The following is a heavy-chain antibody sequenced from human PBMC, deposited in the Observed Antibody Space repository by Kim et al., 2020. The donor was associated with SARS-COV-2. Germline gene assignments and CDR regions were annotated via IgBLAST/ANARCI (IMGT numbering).Heavy chain of an antibody. CDR3: ARGTPLGLGVVVTATIDY. Sequence: ASVKVSCKASGYTFTGYYMHWVRQAPGQGLEWMGWINPNSGGTNYAQKFQGRVTMTRDTSISTAYMELSRLRSDDTAVYYCARGTPLGLGVVVTATIDYWGQGTLVTVSS. V-gene: IGHV1-2*02. D-gene: IGHD2-21*02. CDR1: GYTFTGYY. J-gene: IGHJ4*02. CDR2: INPNSGGT.